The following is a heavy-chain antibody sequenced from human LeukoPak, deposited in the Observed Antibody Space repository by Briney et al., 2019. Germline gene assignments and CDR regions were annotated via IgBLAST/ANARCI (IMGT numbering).Heavy chain of an antibody. CDR3: ARGTVWRLGSYGLDV. CDR2: IYSGGST. CDR1: GFTVSSKY. D-gene: IGHD3-16*01. J-gene: IGHJ6*02. V-gene: IGHV3-53*01. Sequence: GSLRLSCVASGFTVSSKYMSWVRQAPGKGLEWVSVIYSGGSTYYGESVKGRFTISRDNSKNTVYLQMSALRAEDSAVYYCARGTVWRLGSYGLDVWGQGTTVTVSS.